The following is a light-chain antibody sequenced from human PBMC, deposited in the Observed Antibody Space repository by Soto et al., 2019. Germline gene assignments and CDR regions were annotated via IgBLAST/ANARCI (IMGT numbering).Light chain of an antibody. CDR2: DTS. Sequence: EVVLTQSPAALSLSPGDRATLSCRASQSVKNYLAWYQQKPGQVPRLLIYDTSIRATGVPARFSGSGSGTDFTLTISSLEPDDFAVYYCQQRTDWPGLSFGQGTRLEIK. CDR3: QQRTDWPGLS. J-gene: IGKJ5*01. CDR1: QSVKNY. V-gene: IGKV3-11*01.